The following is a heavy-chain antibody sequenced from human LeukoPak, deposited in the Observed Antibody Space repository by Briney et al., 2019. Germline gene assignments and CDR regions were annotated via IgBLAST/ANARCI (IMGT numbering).Heavy chain of an antibody. CDR3: ARDSGYDVAFDI. J-gene: IGHJ3*02. Sequence: SGGSLRLSCAASGFTFSSYSMNWVRQAPGKGLEWVSYISSSSSTIYYADSVKGRFTISRDNAKNSLYLQMNSLRAEDTAVYYCARDSGYDVAFDIWAKGQWSPSLQ. V-gene: IGHV3-48*01. D-gene: IGHD5-12*01. CDR2: ISSSSSTI. CDR1: GFTFSSYS.